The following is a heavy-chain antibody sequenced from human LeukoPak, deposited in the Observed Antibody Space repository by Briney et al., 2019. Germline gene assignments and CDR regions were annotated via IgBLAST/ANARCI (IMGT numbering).Heavy chain of an antibody. CDR1: GYTFTSYG. CDR3: ARADTAMVYTGFDY. D-gene: IGHD5-18*01. V-gene: IGHV1-18*01. J-gene: IGHJ4*02. Sequence: EASVKVSCKASGYTFTSYGISWVRQAPGQGLEWMGWISAYNGNTNYAQKLQGRVTMTTDTSTSTAYMELRSLRSDDTAVYYCARADTAMVYTGFDYWGQGTLVTVSS. CDR2: ISAYNGNT.